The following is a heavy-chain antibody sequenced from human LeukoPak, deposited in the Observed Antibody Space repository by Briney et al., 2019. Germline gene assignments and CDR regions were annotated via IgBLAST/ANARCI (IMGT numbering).Heavy chain of an antibody. V-gene: IGHV3-21*01. CDR1: GFNFSSYT. CDR3: ARAAPKRGYTFGFDF. D-gene: IGHD5-18*01. CDR2: ISGSGNYI. Sequence: GGSLRLSRTASGFNFSSYTMKWVRQAPGKGLEWVSSISGSGNYIYYAESLKGRLTVSRDNAKKSLYLQMNSLRADDTAMLFCARAAPKRGYTFGFDFWGQGTLVTVSS. J-gene: IGHJ5*01.